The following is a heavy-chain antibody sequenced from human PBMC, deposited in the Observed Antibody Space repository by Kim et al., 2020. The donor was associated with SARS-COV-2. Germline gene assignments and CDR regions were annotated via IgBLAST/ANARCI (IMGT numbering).Heavy chain of an antibody. CDR3: ARSIWDRESPHIGFYFLH. J-gene: IGHJ1*01. D-gene: IGHD3-16*01. Sequence: GGSLRLSCAASGFALSNYWMSWVRQAPGKGLEWVASLSYDGGGRFYADSVRGRFTISRDTAQNSLYLHMNNLGADDSAVYYCARSIWDRESPHIGFYFLHWGQGTLVTVSS. V-gene: IGHV3-7*03. CDR1: GFALSNYW. CDR2: LSYDGGGR.